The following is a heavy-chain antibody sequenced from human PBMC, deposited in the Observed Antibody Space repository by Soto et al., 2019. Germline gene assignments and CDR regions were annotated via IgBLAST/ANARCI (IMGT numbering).Heavy chain of an antibody. Sequence: EVHLVESGGGLVQPGGSLRLSCAVSGFTLSEHHVNWVRQAPGKGLEWLGRTRKKSDNHPPEYAASVKGRFTISRDDSKNSVFLQMNSLKTEDTAVYYCVGESFYCLDDWGQGTLVTVSS. J-gene: IGHJ4*02. D-gene: IGHD3-16*01. V-gene: IGHV3-72*01. CDR1: GFTLSEHH. CDR2: TRKKSDNHPP. CDR3: VGESFYCLDD.